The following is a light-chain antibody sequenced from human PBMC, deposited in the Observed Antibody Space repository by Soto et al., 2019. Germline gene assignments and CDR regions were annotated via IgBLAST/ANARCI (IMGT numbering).Light chain of an antibody. CDR3: GTWDSSLSADV. J-gene: IGLJ1*01. CDR2: ENN. Sequence: QSVLTQPPSVSASPGQKVTVSCSGTSSDIGNKYVCWYQQLPGAAPKLLIYENNNRPSGIPDRFSGSKSGTSATLAITGLQTGDEADYYCGTWDSSLSADVFGTGTKLTVL. CDR1: SSDIGNKY. V-gene: IGLV1-51*02.